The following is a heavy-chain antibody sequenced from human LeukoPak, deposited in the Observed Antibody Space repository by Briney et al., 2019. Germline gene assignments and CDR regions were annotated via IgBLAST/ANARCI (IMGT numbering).Heavy chain of an antibody. D-gene: IGHD4-17*01. J-gene: IGHJ4*02. CDR3: AKGSRYGDYVLDY. CDR1: GFTFSSYA. V-gene: IGHV3-23*01. CDR2: ISGSGGRT. Sequence: GGSLRLSCAASGFTFSSYAMGWVRQAPGKGLEWVSAISGSGGRTYYADSVKGRFTISRDNSKNTLYLQMNSLRAEDTAVYYCAKGSRYGDYVLDYWGQGTLVTVFS.